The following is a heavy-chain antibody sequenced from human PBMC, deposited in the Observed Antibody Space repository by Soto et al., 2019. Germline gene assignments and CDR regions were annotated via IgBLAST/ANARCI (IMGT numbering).Heavy chain of an antibody. CDR1: GYTFTSYG. J-gene: IGHJ6*01. Sequence: QVQLVQSGAEVKNPGASVKVSCKTSGYTFTSYGIGWARQAPGQGLEWMGWINTYNGNTNYAQNLQGRVTLTTDTSTSKAYMELRSLRSNDTAIYYCAMVDVYVTPSPQDV. V-gene: IGHV1-18*01. D-gene: IGHD3-16*01. CDR2: INTYNGNT. CDR3: AMVDVYVTPSPQDV.